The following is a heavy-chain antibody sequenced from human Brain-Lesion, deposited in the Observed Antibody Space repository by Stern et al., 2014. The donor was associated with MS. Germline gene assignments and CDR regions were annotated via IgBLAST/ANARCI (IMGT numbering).Heavy chain of an antibody. J-gene: IGHJ6*02. D-gene: IGHD3-3*01. CDR3: ARVYNTIYGIVTQRGSGMDV. CDR2: IKEDGTEK. CDR1: GFTFGNYW. V-gene: IGHV3-7*01. Sequence: EVQLVESGGGLVQPGGSLTISCTAAGFTFGNYWMTWVRQAPGKGLEWVAKIKEDGTEKNYVDSVKGRFTISRDNARNSLYLQMNSLRVEDTALYYFARVYNTIYGIVTQRGSGMDVWGQGTTVIVSS.